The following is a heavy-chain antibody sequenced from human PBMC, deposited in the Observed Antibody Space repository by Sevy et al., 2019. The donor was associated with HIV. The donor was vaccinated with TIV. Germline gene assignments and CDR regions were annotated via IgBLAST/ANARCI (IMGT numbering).Heavy chain of an antibody. J-gene: IGHJ3*02. V-gene: IGHV3-9*01. CDR2: IYWDSDSV. CDR1: GFTFDDYA. D-gene: IGHD1-26*01. CDR3: AKDGVGAARVRGFDI. Sequence: GGSLRLSCAASGFTFDDYAMHWVRQAPGKGLEWVSGIYWDSDSVGYADSVKGRFTISRDNTENSLYLQMKSLRPEDTALEYCAKDGVGAARVRGFDIWGQGTMVTVSS.